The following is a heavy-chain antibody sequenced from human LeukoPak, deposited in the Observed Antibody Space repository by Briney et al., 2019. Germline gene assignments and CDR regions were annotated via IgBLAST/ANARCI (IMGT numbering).Heavy chain of an antibody. D-gene: IGHD5-18*01. V-gene: IGHV4-59*08. J-gene: IGHJ4*02. Sequence: SETLSLTCTVSGGSISSYYWSWIRQPPGKGLEWIGYIYYSGSTNYNPSLKSRVTISVDTSKNQFSLKLSSATAADTAVYYCASAIYSYGSYYFDYWGQGTLVTVSS. CDR3: ASAIYSYGSYYFDY. CDR1: GGSISSYY. CDR2: IYYSGST.